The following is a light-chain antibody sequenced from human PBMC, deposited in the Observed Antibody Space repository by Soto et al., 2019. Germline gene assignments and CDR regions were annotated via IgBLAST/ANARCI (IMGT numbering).Light chain of an antibody. J-gene: IGKJ1*01. V-gene: IGKV3-15*01. CDR1: ESVSDD. CDR3: QQYYNWPPWT. Sequence: EIVLTQSPATLSVSPGERATLSCRASESVSDDLAWYQQKPGRAPRLLIYRASTRAAGVSARISGSGSGTEFTLSISSLQPEDSAVYYCQQYYNWPPWTFGQGTKVEIK. CDR2: RAS.